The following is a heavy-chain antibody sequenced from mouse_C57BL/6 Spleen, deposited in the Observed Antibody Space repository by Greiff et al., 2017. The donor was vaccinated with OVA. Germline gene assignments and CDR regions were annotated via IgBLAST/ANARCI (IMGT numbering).Heavy chain of an antibody. CDR1: GYTFTDYE. J-gene: IGHJ2*01. V-gene: IGHV1-15*01. CDR2: IDPETGGT. D-gene: IGHD1-1*01. CDR3: TRLTTVVATGRFDY. Sequence: QVHVKQSGAELVRPGASVTLSCKASGYTFTDYEMHWVKQTPVHGLEWIGAIDPETGGTAYNQKFKGKAILTADKSSSTAYMELRSLTSEDSAVYYCTRLTTVVATGRFDYWGQGTTLTVSS.